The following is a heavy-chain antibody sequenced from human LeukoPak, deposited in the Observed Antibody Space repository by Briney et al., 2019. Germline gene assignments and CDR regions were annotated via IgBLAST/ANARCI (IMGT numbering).Heavy chain of an antibody. CDR1: GYIYTNYG. CDR3: ARGEYYDILTGYYKNYYYYGMDV. CDR2: ISNYNGHT. D-gene: IGHD3-9*01. V-gene: IGHV1-18*01. J-gene: IGHJ6*02. Sequence: ASVKVSCKASGYIYTNYGFGWVRQAPGHGLEWLGWISNYNGHTNYAQKFLGRVTMTTDTYTTTAYMELRSLGSDDTAVYYCARGEYYDILTGYYKNYYYYGMDVWGQGTTVTVSS.